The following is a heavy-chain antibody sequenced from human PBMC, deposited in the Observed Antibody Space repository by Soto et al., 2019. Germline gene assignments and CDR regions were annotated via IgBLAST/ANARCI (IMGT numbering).Heavy chain of an antibody. CDR1: GIIFSSYD. V-gene: IGHV3-23*01. CDR2: VRVSDSRT. Sequence: EVQLLESGGGLVQPGGSLRLSCVASGIIFSSYDMSWVRQAPGKGLEWVSAVRVSDSRTFYADSVRGRFTISRDNSKNTLYLQMNSLRAEDTAVYYCAQFHGLGIYSPWFDPWGQGTLITVSS. D-gene: IGHD3-10*01. J-gene: IGHJ5*02. CDR3: AQFHGLGIYSPWFDP.